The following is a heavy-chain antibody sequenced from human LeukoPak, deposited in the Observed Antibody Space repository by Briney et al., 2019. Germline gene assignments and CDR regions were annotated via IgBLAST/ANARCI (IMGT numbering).Heavy chain of an antibody. CDR1: GGSISSSSYY. Sequence: SETLSLTCTVSGGSISSSSYYWDWIRQSPGKGLEWIGNIFYSGRTYYNPSLESRVTISVDTSKNQFTLYLKSVTPEDTAVYYCAREATVTGRPVSGLGPWGQGTLVTVS. CDR2: IFYSGRT. D-gene: IGHD4-17*01. J-gene: IGHJ5*02. V-gene: IGHV4-39*06. CDR3: AREATVTGRPVSGLGP.